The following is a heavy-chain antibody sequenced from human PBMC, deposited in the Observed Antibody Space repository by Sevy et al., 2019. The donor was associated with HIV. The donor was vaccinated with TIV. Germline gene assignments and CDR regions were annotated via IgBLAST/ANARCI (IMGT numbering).Heavy chain of an antibody. D-gene: IGHD7-27*01. CDR1: GFTFSDYY. CDR3: AKTLGAIASPFDY. CDR2: ISSGSTYT. Sequence: GGSLRLSCAVSGFTFSDYYMSWIRQAPGKGLEWVSDISSGSTYTKYADSVKGRFTISRDNAKNSLYLQMISLRAEDTAVYYCAKTLGAIASPFDYRGQGTLVTVSS. V-gene: IGHV3-11*03. J-gene: IGHJ4*02.